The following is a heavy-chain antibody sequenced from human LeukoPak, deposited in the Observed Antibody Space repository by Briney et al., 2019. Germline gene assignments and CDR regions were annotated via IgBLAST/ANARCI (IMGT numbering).Heavy chain of an antibody. CDR1: GYSVTSYW. D-gene: IGHD2-2*01. V-gene: IGHV5-51*01. CDR3: ARGYCSSTSCYLPHAFDI. CDR2: IYPGDSDT. J-gene: IGHJ3*02. Sequence: GESLKISCKGSGYSVTSYWIGWVRQMPGKGLEWMGIIYPGDSDTRYSPSFQGQVTISADKSISTAYLQWRSLKASDTAMYYCARGYCSSTSCYLPHAFDIWGQGTMVTVSS.